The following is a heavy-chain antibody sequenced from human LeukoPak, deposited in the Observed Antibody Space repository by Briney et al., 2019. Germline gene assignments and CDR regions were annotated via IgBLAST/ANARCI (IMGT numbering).Heavy chain of an antibody. V-gene: IGHV3-20*04. D-gene: IGHD1-14*01. CDR2: INWNGGST. CDR1: GFTFDDYG. J-gene: IGHJ6*03. CDR3: ARCSRIDYYYYMDV. Sequence: GGSLRLSCAVSGFTFDDYGMSWVRQAPGKGLEWVSGINWNGGSTGYADSVKGRFTISRDNAKNSLYLQMNSLRAEDTALYYCARCSRIDYYYYMDVWGKGTTVTVSS.